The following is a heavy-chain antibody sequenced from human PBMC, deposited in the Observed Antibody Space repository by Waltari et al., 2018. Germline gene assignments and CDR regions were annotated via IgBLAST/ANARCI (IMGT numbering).Heavy chain of an antibody. CDR1: GFTFSSYA. J-gene: IGHJ4*02. D-gene: IGHD3-22*01. CDR3: AKGGVYYDSSGYYSGGGDY. Sequence: EVQLLESGGGLVQPGGSLRLSCAASGFTFSSYAMSWVRQAPGKGLEWVSASRGSGGSTYYADSVKGRFTISRDNSKNTLYLQMNSLRAEDTAVYYCAKGGVYYDSSGYYSGGGDYWGQGTLVTVSS. V-gene: IGHV3-23*01. CDR2: SRGSGGST.